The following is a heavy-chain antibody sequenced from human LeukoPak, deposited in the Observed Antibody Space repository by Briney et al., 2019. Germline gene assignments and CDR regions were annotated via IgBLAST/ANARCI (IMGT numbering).Heavy chain of an antibody. CDR1: GGSFSGYY. CDR2: INHSGST. V-gene: IGHV4-34*01. D-gene: IGHD2-2*01. CDR3: ARAYCSSTCCYFAFDI. Sequence: SETLSLTCAVYGGSFSGYYWSWIRQPPGKGLEWIGEINHSGSTYYNPSLKSRVTISVDRSKNQFSLKLSSVTAADTAVYYCARAYCSSTCCYFAFDIWGQGTMVTVSS. J-gene: IGHJ3*02.